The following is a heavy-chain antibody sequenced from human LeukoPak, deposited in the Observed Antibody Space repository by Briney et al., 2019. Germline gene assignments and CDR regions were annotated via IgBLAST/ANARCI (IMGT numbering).Heavy chain of an antibody. CDR3: ARAGLFFDYGDHVFDY. Sequence: GGSLRLSCAASGFTVSSNYMSWVRQAPGKGLEWVSIIYSGNSTYFADSVKGRFTISRDISKNTLYLQMNSLRAEDTAVYYCARAGLFFDYGDHVFDYWGQGTLATVSS. V-gene: IGHV3-53*01. D-gene: IGHD4-17*01. CDR1: GFTVSSNY. J-gene: IGHJ4*02. CDR2: IYSGNST.